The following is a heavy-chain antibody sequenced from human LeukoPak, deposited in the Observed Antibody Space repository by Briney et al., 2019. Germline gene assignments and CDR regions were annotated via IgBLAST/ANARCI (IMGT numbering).Heavy chain of an antibody. Sequence: GRSLRLSCAASGFTFSSYSMNWVRQAPGKGLEWVSSISSSSSYIYYADSVQGRFTISRDNAKNSLYLQMNSLRAEDTAVYYCARGVLYYSGSGNYADYWGQGTLVTVSS. CDR3: ARGVLYYSGSGNYADY. V-gene: IGHV3-21*01. CDR1: GFTFSSYS. J-gene: IGHJ4*02. CDR2: ISSSSSYI. D-gene: IGHD3-10*01.